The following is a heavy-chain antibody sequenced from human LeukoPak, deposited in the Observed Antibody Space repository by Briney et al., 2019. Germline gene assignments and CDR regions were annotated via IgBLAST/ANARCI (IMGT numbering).Heavy chain of an antibody. CDR2: IKSKTDGGTT. Sequence: PGGSLRLSCAASGFTFSNAWMSWVRQAPGKGLEWVGRIKSKTDGGTTDYAAAVKGRFTISRDDSKNTLYLQMNSLKTEDTAVYYCTAIIVVVPAAMREDWGQGTLVTVSS. V-gene: IGHV3-15*01. CDR1: GFTFSNAW. J-gene: IGHJ4*02. D-gene: IGHD2-2*01. CDR3: TAIIVVVPAAMRED.